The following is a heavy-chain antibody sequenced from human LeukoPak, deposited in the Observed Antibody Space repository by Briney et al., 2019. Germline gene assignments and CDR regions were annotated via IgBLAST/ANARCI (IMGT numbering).Heavy chain of an antibody. V-gene: IGHV3-30*18. CDR2: ISYDGSNK. CDR3: AKGGPNSSSWPVYYYYYGMDV. D-gene: IGHD6-13*01. CDR1: GFTFSSYG. Sequence: PGRSLRLSCAASGFTFSSYGMHWVRQAPGKGLEWVAVISYDGSNKYYADSVKGRFTISRDDSKNTLYLQMNSLRAEDTAVYYCAKGGPNSSSWPVYYYYYGMDVWGQGTTVTVSS. J-gene: IGHJ6*02.